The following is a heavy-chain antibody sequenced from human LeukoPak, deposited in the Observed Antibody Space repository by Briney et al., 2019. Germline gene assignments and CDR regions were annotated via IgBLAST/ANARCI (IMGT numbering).Heavy chain of an antibody. J-gene: IGHJ4*02. CDR2: ISGSGTYT. D-gene: IGHD6-19*01. CDR1: GFTVSSNY. CDR3: AKDSSSSGFSAACNFDY. V-gene: IGHV3-23*01. Sequence: GGSLRLSCAASGFTVSSNYMSWVRQAPGKGLEWVSAISGSGTYTYYADSVKGRFTISRDNSRNTLHLQMNSLRAEDTAVYYCAKDSSSSGFSAACNFDYWSQGTLVAVSS.